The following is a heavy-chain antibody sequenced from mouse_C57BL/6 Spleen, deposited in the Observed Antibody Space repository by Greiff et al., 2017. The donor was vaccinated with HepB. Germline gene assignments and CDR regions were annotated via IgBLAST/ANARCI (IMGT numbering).Heavy chain of an antibody. V-gene: IGHV1-72*01. CDR2: IDPNSGGT. D-gene: IGHD2-5*01. CDR1: GYTFTSYW. CDR3: ARGGDYSNFPGSYYAMDY. Sequence: VQLQQSGAELVKPGASVKLSCKASGYTFTSYWMHWVKQRPGRGLEWIGRIDPNSGGTKYNEKFKSKATLTVDKPSSTAYMQLSSLTSEDSAVYYCARGGDYSNFPGSYYAMDYWGQGTSVTVSS. J-gene: IGHJ4*01.